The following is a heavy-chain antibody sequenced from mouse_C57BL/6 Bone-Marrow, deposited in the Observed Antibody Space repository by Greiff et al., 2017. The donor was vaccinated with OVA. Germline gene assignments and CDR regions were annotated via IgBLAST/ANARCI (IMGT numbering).Heavy chain of an antibody. Sequence: VQLQQPGAELVRPGTSVKLSCKASGYTFTSYWMHWVKQRPGQGLEWIGVIDPSDSYTNYNQKFKGKATLTVDTSSSTAYMQLSSLTSEDSAVYYCARRGYYGSDWYVDVWGTGTTVTVSS. J-gene: IGHJ1*03. CDR2: IDPSDSYT. D-gene: IGHD1-1*01. CDR1: GYTFTSYW. V-gene: IGHV1-59*01. CDR3: ARRGYYGSDWYVDV.